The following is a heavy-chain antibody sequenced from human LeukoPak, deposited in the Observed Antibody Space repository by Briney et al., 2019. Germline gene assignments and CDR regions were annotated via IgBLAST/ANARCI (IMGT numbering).Heavy chain of an antibody. V-gene: IGHV4-34*01. CDR3: ARGGRRYFDL. J-gene: IGHJ2*01. Sequence: SETLSLTCAVYGGSFSGYYWSWIRQPPGKGLEWIGEINHSGSTNYNPSLKSRVTISVDTSKNQFSLKLSSVTAADTAVYYRARGGRRYFDLWGRGTLVTVSS. CDR1: GGSFSGYY. CDR2: INHSGST.